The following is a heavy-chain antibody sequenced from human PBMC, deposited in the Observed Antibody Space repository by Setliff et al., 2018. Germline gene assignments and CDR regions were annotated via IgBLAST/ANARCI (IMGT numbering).Heavy chain of an antibody. J-gene: IGHJ4*01. D-gene: IGHD3-9*01. CDR3: ARERYFDWFFED. CDR1: GGSISSRSYY. V-gene: IGHV4-39*07. Sequence: PSETLSLTCTVSGGSISSRSYYWGWIRQPPGKGLEWIGSIYHSGSSYYNPSFKSRVTISRDTSTNQFSLKLGSVTAADTAVYYCARERYFDWFFEDWGHGTLVTVSS. CDR2: IYHSGSS.